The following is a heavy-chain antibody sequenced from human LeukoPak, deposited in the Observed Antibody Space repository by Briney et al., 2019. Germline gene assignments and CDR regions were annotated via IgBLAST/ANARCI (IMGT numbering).Heavy chain of an antibody. V-gene: IGHV1-8*01. CDR3: ARGHYDFWSGYRFDYYMDV. J-gene: IGHJ6*03. Sequence: ASVKVSCKASGYTFTSYDINWVRQATGQGLEWMGWMNPNSGNTGYAQKFQGRATMTRNTSISTAYMELSSLRSEDTAVYYCARGHYDFWSGYRFDYYMDVWGKGTTVTVSS. CDR2: MNPNSGNT. CDR1: GYTFTSYD. D-gene: IGHD3-3*01.